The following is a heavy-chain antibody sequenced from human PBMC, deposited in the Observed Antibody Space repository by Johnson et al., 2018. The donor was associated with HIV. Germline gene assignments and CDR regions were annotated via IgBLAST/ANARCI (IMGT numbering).Heavy chain of an antibody. CDR1: GFTFSSYA. CDR3: ARAFDPRAFDI. CDR2: ISYDGSNK. D-gene: IGHD2/OR15-2a*01. J-gene: IGHJ3*02. V-gene: IGHV3-30-3*01. Sequence: VPLVESGGGVVQPGRSLRLSCAASGFTFSSYAMHWVRQAPGKGLEWVAVISYDGSNKYYADSVKGRFTITRDNSKNTLYLQMNSLRAEDTAVYYCARAFDPRAFDIWGQGTMVTVSS.